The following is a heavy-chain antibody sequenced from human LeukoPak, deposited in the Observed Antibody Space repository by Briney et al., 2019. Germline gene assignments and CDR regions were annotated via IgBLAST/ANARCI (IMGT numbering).Heavy chain of an antibody. CDR3: ARGDYGGQIGGYFDL. D-gene: IGHD4-23*01. Sequence: PSQTLSLTCTVSGGSISSGGYYWSWIRQPPGKGLEWIGYIYYSGSTNYNPSLKSRVTISVDTSKNQFSLKLSSVTAADTAVYYCARGDYGGQIGGYFDLWGRGTLVTVSS. J-gene: IGHJ2*01. CDR2: IYYSGST. V-gene: IGHV4-61*08. CDR1: GGSISSGGYY.